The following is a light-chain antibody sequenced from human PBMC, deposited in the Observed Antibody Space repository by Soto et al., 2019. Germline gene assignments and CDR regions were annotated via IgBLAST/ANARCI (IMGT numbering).Light chain of an antibody. CDR2: DAS. CDR1: QNIGSS. V-gene: IGKV1-5*01. Sequence: DIQMTQSPSTLSASVGDRVTITCRASQNIGSSLAWYQHRPGKAPKLLIFDASTLQTGVPSRFSGSGFGTEFTLTITGLQPDDFATYYCQQHNDYSAVTCGQGTKLEIK. J-gene: IGKJ2*01. CDR3: QQHNDYSAVT.